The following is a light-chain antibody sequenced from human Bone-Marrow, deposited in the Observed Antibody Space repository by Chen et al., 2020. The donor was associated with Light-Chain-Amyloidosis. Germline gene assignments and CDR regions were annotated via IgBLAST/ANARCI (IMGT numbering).Light chain of an antibody. CDR1: QTISSNY. Sequence: EIVLTQSPGTLSLSPGEGANLSCMASQTISSNYLTWYQQKFGQAPRLLIYGSSSRATGIQDRFTGSGSGTDFTLTINRLEPEDFAMYYCQQYGTSPLTFGGGTKVEIK. CDR2: GSS. CDR3: QQYGTSPLT. J-gene: IGKJ4*01. V-gene: IGKV3-20*01.